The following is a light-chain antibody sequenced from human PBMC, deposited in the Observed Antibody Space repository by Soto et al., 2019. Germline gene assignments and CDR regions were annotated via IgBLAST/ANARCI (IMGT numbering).Light chain of an antibody. J-gene: IGLJ1*01. CDR3: QSADSSGTYYV. CDR1: ALPKQH. Sequence: SYELTQPPSVSVSPGQTARITCSGDALPKQHAYWYQQKPGQAPVMVIYKDSERPSGIPERISGSRSGTTLTLTISGVQAEDEADYYCQSADSSGTYYVFGGGTKLTVL. CDR2: KDS. V-gene: IGLV3-25*03.